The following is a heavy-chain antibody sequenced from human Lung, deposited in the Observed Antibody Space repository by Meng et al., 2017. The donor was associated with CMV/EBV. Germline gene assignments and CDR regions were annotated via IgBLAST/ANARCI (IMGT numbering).Heavy chain of an antibody. D-gene: IGHD1-26*01. CDR3: AKDRGGSGSYYGDY. Sequence: GESLKISCAASGFMFSDYYITWIRQAPGKGLEWVSYISGGGGTIYYADSVKGRFTISRDNSKNTLYLQMNSLRAEDTAVYYCAKDRGGSGSYYGDYWGQGNXVNGAS. CDR2: ISGGGGTI. J-gene: IGHJ4*02. V-gene: IGHV3-11*01. CDR1: GFMFSDYY.